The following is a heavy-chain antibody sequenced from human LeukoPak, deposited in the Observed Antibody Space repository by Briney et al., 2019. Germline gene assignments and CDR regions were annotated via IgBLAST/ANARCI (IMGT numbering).Heavy chain of an antibody. CDR2: ISPYDGNT. D-gene: IGHD6-19*01. V-gene: IGHV1-18*01. J-gene: IGHJ5*02. CDR1: GYTFTSYG. Sequence: GASVKVSCKASGYTFTSYGISWVRQAPGQGLEWMGWISPYDGNTNYPQKLQGRVTMTTDTSTSTAYMELGSLRSDDTAVYYCVRLGEQWLVEARGDWFDPWGQGTLVTVSS. CDR3: VRLGEQWLVEARGDWFDP.